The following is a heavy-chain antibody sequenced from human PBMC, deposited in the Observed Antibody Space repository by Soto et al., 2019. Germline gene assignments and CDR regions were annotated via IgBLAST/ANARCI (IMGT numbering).Heavy chain of an antibody. J-gene: IGHJ4*02. CDR2: IYHSGSP. CDR3: AAGGGLPRYY. CDR1: GGSISSGGYS. Sequence: QLQLQESGSGLVKPSQTLSLTCAVSGGSISSGGYSWSWIRQPPGKGLEWIGYIYHSGSPYYNPYLKSRVTISVDRSKNQCSLKLSSVTAADTAVYYCAAGGGLPRYYWGQGTLVTVSS. D-gene: IGHD5-12*01. V-gene: IGHV4-30-2*01.